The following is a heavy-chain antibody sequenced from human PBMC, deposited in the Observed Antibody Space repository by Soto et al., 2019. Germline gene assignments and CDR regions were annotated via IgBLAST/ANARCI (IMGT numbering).Heavy chain of an antibody. Sequence: GASVKVSCKASGYTFTSYYMHWVRQAPGQGLEWMGIINPSGGSTSYAQKFQGRVTMTRDTSTSTVYMELSSLRSEDTAVYYCARLPRIAVAGDAFDIWGQGTMVAVSS. J-gene: IGHJ3*02. CDR2: INPSGGST. D-gene: IGHD6-19*01. CDR1: GYTFTSYY. CDR3: ARLPRIAVAGDAFDI. V-gene: IGHV1-46*03.